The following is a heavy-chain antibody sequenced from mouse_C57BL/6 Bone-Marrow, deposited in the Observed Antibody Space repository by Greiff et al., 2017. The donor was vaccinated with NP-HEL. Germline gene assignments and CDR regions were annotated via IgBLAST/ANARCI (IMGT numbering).Heavy chain of an antibody. CDR1: GYTFTSYD. CDR2: IYPRDGST. Sequence: QVQLQQSGPELVKPGASVKLSCKASGYTFTSYDINWVKQRPGQGLEWIGWIYPRDGSTKYNEKFKGKATLTVDTSSSTAYMELHSLTSEDAAVDFCARKGALYYGHYFDYWGQGTTLTVSS. CDR3: ARKGALYYGHYFDY. V-gene: IGHV1-85*01. J-gene: IGHJ2*01. D-gene: IGHD1-1*01.